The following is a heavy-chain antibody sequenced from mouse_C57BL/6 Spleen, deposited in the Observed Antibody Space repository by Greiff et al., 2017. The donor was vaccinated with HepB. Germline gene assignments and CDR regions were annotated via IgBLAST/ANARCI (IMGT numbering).Heavy chain of an antibody. CDR1: GYTFTSYW. Sequence: QVQLQQPGAELVKPGASVKMSCKASGYTFTSYWITWVKQRPGQGLEWIGDIYPGSGSTNYNEKLKSKATLTVDTSSSTAYMQLSSLTSEDSAVYYCARALYYYGSSYVFDYWGQGTTLTVSS. J-gene: IGHJ2*01. V-gene: IGHV1-55*01. CDR2: IYPGSGST. D-gene: IGHD1-1*01. CDR3: ARALYYYGSSYVFDY.